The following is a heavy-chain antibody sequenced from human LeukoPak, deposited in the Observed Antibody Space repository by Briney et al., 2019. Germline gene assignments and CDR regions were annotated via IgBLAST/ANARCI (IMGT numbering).Heavy chain of an antibody. V-gene: IGHV4-39*07. J-gene: IGHJ5*02. CDR2: IYYSGST. CDR3: ARDLRWYYDSSGSNWFDP. CDR1: GGSISSSFYY. Sequence: SETLSLTCTVSGGSISSSFYYWGWIRQPPGKGLEWIGSIYYSGSTYYNPSLKSRVTISVDTSKNQFSLKLSSVTAADTAVYYCARDLRWYYDSSGSNWFDPWGQGTLVTVSS. D-gene: IGHD3-22*01.